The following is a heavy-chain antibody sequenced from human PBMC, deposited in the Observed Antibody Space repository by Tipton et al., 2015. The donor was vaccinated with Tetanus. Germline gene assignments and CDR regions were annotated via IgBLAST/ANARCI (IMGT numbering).Heavy chain of an antibody. J-gene: IGHJ1*01. CDR3: AGVTAQRTELYFEH. CDR1: GGSVNSGTYY. CDR2: IYYGGAT. V-gene: IGHV4-61*01. Sequence: TLSLTCSVSGGSVNSGTYYWSWIRQPPGKGLEWLGDIYYGGATQYNPSLKSRVTISMDRSENQISLKMTSVTAADTAVYYCAGVTAQRTELYFEHWGQGTQVTVSS. D-gene: IGHD2-8*02.